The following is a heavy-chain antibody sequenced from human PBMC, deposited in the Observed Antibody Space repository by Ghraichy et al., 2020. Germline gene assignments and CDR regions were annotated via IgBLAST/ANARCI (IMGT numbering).Heavy chain of an antibody. D-gene: IGHD1-26*01. Sequence: GGSLRLSCAASGFTFSNDWMSWVRQAPGKGLEWVGRIKSKTDGSTTDYAAPVKVRFTISRDNSKNTVYLQMNSLKTEDTAVYYCTTPRISGSYYYYYYGIDVWGQGTTVTVSS. CDR3: TTPRISGSYYYYYYGIDV. CDR2: IKSKTDGSTT. V-gene: IGHV3-15*01. CDR1: GFTFSNDW. J-gene: IGHJ6*02.